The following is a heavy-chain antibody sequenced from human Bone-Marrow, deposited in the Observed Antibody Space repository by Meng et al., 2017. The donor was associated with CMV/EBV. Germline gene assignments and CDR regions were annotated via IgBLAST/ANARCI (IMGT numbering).Heavy chain of an antibody. D-gene: IGHD3-3*01. V-gene: IGHV3-15*01. Sequence: GESLKISCAASGFTFSSHEMIWVRQAPGKGLEWVGRIKSKTDGGTTDYAAPVKGRFTISRDNAKNSLYLQMNSLRAEDTAVYYCARTYYDFWSGYLHYFDYWGQGTLVTVSS. CDR3: ARTYYDFWSGYLHYFDY. CDR1: GFTFSSHE. J-gene: IGHJ4*02. CDR2: IKSKTDGGTT.